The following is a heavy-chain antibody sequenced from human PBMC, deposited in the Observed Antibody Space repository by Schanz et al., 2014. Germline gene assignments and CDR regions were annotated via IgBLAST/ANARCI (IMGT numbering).Heavy chain of an antibody. J-gene: IGHJ4*02. CDR1: GFTVSSDH. D-gene: IGHD3-22*01. CDR2: IYASGAT. Sequence: EVQLLDSGGGLVQPGGSLRLSCVVSGFTVSSDHMSWVRQAPGKGLEWVSTIYASGATYYADSVKRRFTISRDISKNTLHLQVTSLRAEDTAVYYCAKDPSHGDYDYYFDYWGQGTLVTVSS. CDR3: AKDPSHGDYDYYFDY. V-gene: IGHV3-66*01.